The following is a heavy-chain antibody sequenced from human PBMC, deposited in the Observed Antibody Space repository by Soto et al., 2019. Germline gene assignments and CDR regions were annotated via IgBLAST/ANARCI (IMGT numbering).Heavy chain of an antibody. J-gene: IGHJ3*02. Sequence: PSETLSLTCTVSGGSISSSSYYWGWIRQPPGKGLEWIGSIYYSGSTYYNPSLKSRVTISVDTPKDQFSLKLSSVTAADTAVYYCARGGHGYCSSTSCYYRDAFDIWGQGTMVTVSS. D-gene: IGHD2-2*03. CDR2: IYYSGST. V-gene: IGHV4-39*01. CDR1: GGSISSSSYY. CDR3: ARGGHGYCSSTSCYYRDAFDI.